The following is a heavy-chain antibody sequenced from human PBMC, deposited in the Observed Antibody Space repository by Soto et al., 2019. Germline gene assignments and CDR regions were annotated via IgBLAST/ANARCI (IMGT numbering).Heavy chain of an antibody. J-gene: IGHJ6*02. Sequence: GASVKVSCKASGGTFSSYAISLVRQAPGQGLEWMGGIIPIFGTANYAQKFQGRVTITADESTSTAYMELSSLRSEDTAVYYCASGTMIVAHSNYYYYYGMDVWGQGTTVTVSS. CDR3: ASGTMIVAHSNYYYYYGMDV. CDR2: IIPIFGTA. D-gene: IGHD3-22*01. V-gene: IGHV1-69*13. CDR1: GGTFSSYA.